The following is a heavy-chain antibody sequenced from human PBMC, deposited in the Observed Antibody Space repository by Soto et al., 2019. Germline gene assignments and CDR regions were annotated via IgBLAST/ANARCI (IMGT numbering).Heavy chain of an antibody. J-gene: IGHJ4*02. CDR3: ARGGYFDSSNYLAY. CDR1: GYTFTSYG. Sequence: ASVKVSCKASGYTFTSYGINWVRQAPGRGLEWMGWINPGNGNTKYSQQFQGRVIIDRDTSASTAYMELSSLRSEDAAVYYCARGGYFDSSNYLAYWGMGTLVTSPQ. D-gene: IGHD3-22*01. V-gene: IGHV1-3*01. CDR2: INPGNGNT.